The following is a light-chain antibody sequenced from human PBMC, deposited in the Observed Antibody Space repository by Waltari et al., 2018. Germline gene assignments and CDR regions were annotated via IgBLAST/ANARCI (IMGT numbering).Light chain of an antibody. CDR3: CSYAGGTTEV. CDR1: SSDVGRYNL. Sequence: QSALTQPASVSGSPGQSITISCSGTSSDVGRYNLVPWSQHHPSKAPNLMIYEATKRPSGVSNRFSGSKSGNTASLTISGLQAEDEADYYCCSYAGGTTEVFGGGTRLTVL. CDR2: EAT. V-gene: IGLV2-23*01. J-gene: IGLJ3*02.